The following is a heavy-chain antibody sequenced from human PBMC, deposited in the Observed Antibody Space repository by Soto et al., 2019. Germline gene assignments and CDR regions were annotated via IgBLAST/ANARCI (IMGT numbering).Heavy chain of an antibody. V-gene: IGHV3-48*03. CDR1: GFTFSSYE. Sequence: GGSLRLSCAASGFTFSSYEMNWVRQAPGKGLEWVSYISSSGSTIYYADSVKGRFTISRDNAKNSLYLQMNSLRAEGTAVYYCARNRPEVYDYYGMDVWGQGTTVTVSS. CDR3: ARNRPEVYDYYGMDV. CDR2: ISSSGSTI. J-gene: IGHJ6*02.